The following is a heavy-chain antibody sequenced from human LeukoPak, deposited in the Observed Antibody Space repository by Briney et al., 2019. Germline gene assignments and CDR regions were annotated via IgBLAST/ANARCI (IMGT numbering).Heavy chain of an antibody. J-gene: IGHJ6*02. CDR1: GYTFTSYG. Sequence: RASVKVSCKASGYTFTSYGISWVRQAPGQGLEWMGWISAYNGNTNYAQKLQGRVTMTTDTSTSTAYMELRSLRSDDTAVYYCARGTAALYYYYGMDVWGQGTTVTVSS. V-gene: IGHV1-18*01. CDR3: ARGTAALYYYYGMDV. D-gene: IGHD6-13*01. CDR2: ISAYNGNT.